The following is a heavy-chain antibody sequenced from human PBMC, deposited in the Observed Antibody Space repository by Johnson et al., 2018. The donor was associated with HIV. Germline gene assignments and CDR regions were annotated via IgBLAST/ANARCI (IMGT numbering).Heavy chain of an antibody. CDR3: AKWTRDGYNYVHAFDI. CDR1: GLSFSNFG. CDR2: ISFDGNLK. D-gene: IGHD5-24*01. V-gene: IGHV3-30*18. J-gene: IGHJ3*02. Sequence: QMLLVESGGGLVKPGGSLTLSCVGSGLSFSNFGIHWVRQAPGKGPEWVAVISFDGNLKKYSDSVKGRFTISRDNSKNTLYLQMNSLRAEDTAVYYCAKWTRDGYNYVHAFDIWGQGTMVTVSS.